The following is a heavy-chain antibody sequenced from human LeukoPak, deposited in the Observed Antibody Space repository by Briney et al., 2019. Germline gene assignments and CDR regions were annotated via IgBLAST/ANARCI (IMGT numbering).Heavy chain of an antibody. J-gene: IGHJ3*02. CDR3: ARDLWASDGTGIYYYGLVDGFEI. Sequence: GGSLRLSCEASGFSLISYDIHWVHETPSKGLEWVAFLRSDGKTDNYADSVKGRFILSRDSSKNTLHLQLNTLRPEDTAVYYCARDLWASDGTGIYYYGLVDGFEIWGQGTMVTVSS. D-gene: IGHD3-16*01. CDR2: LRSDGKTD. V-gene: IGHV3-30*02. CDR1: GFSLISYD.